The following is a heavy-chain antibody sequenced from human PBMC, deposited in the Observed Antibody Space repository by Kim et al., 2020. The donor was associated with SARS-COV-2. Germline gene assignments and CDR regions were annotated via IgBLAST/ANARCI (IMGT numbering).Heavy chain of an antibody. J-gene: IGHJ4*02. D-gene: IGHD3-16*02. Sequence: GGSLRLSCAASGFTFSSYAMHWVRQAPGKGLEWVAVISYDGSNKYYADSVKGRFTISRDNSKNTLYLQMNSLRAEDTAVYYCASNHYDYVWGSYRPVDYWGQGTLVTVSS. CDR3: ASNHYDYVWGSYRPVDY. V-gene: IGHV3-30*04. CDR1: GFTFSSYA. CDR2: ISYDGSNK.